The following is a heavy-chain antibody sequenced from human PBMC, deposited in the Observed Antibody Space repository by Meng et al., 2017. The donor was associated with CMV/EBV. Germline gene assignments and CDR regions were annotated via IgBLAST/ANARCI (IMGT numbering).Heavy chain of an antibody. CDR1: GYTFTSYD. D-gene: IGHD3-3*01. CDR3: ARGHSTYYDFWSGYSIRLYYYYYGMDV. J-gene: IGHJ6*02. Sequence: ASVTVSCKASGYTFTSYDIHWVRQATGQGLEWMGWMNPNSGNTGYAQKFQGRVTITRNTSISTDYMELSSLRSEDTAVYYCARGHSTYYDFWSGYSIRLYYYYYGMDVWGQGTTVTVSS. V-gene: IGHV1-8*03. CDR2: MNPNSGNT.